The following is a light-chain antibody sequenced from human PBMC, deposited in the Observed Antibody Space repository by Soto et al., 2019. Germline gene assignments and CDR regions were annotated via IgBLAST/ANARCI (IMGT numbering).Light chain of an antibody. V-gene: IGKV1-27*01. CDR2: AAS. CDR1: QSINNY. J-gene: IGKJ5*01. CDR3: QNYDSAPIT. Sequence: DIQMTQSPSSLSASVGSRVSITCRASQSINNYLAWYQQKPGKVPKVLMYAASTLQPGVPSRFSGSESGTDFTLTINSLQPDDIATYYCQNYDSAPITFGQGTRLEI.